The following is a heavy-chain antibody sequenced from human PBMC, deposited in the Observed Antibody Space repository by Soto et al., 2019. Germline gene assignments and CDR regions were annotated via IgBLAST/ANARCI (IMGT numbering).Heavy chain of an antibody. CDR2: IYYSGST. D-gene: IGHD6-13*01. V-gene: IGHV4-59*01. J-gene: IGHJ6*02. CDR1: GGSISSYY. CDR3: ARRAGWQQLVKRGPDYYYGMDV. Sequence: SETLSLTCTVSGGSISSYYWSWIRQPPGKGLEWIGYIYYSGSTNYNPSLKSRVTISVDTSKNQFSLKLSSVTAADTAVYYCARRAGWQQLVKRGPDYYYGMDVWGQGTTVTVSS.